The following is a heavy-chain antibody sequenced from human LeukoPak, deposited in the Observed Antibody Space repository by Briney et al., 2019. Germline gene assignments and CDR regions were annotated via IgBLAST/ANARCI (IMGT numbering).Heavy chain of an antibody. V-gene: IGHV3-30*01. Sequence: GGSLRLSCAASGFTFSSYAMHWVRQAPGKGLQWVAVISYDGSNKYCADSVKGRFTISRDNSKNTLYLQMNSLRAEDTAVYYCAKESLANYDILTGYYDAFDIWGQGTMVSVSS. D-gene: IGHD3-9*01. CDR1: GFTFSSYA. CDR3: AKESLANYDILTGYYDAFDI. J-gene: IGHJ3*02. CDR2: ISYDGSNK.